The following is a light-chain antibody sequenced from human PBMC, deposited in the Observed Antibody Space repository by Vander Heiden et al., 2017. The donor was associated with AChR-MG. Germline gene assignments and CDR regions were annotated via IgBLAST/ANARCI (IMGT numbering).Light chain of an antibody. CDR1: QSISSW. J-gene: IGKJ4*01. CDR2: KAS. V-gene: IGKV1-5*03. Sequence: DIQMTQSPSTLSASVGDRVTITCRASQSISSWLAWYQQKPGKAPKLLIYKASNLESGVPSRFSGSGYGTEFTLTISSLQPDDFATYYCQQYNSYSTFGGGTKVEIK. CDR3: QQYNSYST.